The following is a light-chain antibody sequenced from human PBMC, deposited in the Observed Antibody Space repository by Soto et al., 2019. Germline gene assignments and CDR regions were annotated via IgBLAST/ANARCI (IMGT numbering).Light chain of an antibody. V-gene: IGKV1-12*01. CDR1: QGISSW. J-gene: IGKJ4*01. CDR3: QQIYTIPLT. Sequence: DIQMTQSPSSLSSSVWERFTITCPASQGISSWLAWYQQIPGKAPKLLIYAASTLQSGVPPRFSGGGGGTDFTLTISSLQPEDFASYYCQQIYTIPLTFGGGTKVDIK. CDR2: AAS.